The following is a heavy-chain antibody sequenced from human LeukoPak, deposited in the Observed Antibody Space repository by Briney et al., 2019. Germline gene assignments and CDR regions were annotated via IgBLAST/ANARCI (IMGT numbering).Heavy chain of an antibody. Sequence: PSETLSLTCTVSGGSISSGDYYWSWIRQPPGKGLEWIGYIYYSGSTYYNPSLKSRVTISVDTSKNQFSLKLSSVTAADTAVYYCARVVAVAGPKGGFDIWGQGTMVTVSS. CDR2: IYYSGST. CDR3: ARVVAVAGPKGGFDI. V-gene: IGHV4-30-4*02. D-gene: IGHD6-19*01. J-gene: IGHJ3*02. CDR1: GGSISSGDYY.